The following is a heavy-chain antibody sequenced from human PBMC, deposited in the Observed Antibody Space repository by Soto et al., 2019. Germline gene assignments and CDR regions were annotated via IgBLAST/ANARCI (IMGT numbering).Heavy chain of an antibody. D-gene: IGHD2-8*01. Sequence: GASLKVSCKFSGYTRTELSIHWVRQAPGKGLEWMGGFDPEDGETIYAQKFQCRVTMTEDTSTGTAYMELSSLRSEDTAVYYCATEVYPGKRFDPWGQGTLVTVSS. CDR3: ATEVYPGKRFDP. CDR2: FDPEDGET. J-gene: IGHJ5*02. CDR1: GYTRTELS. V-gene: IGHV1-24*01.